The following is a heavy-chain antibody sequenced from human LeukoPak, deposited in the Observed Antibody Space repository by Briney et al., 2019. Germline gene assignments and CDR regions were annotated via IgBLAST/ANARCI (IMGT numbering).Heavy chain of an antibody. CDR1: GGSISSTSYY. D-gene: IGHD6-19*01. Sequence: KPSETLSLTCTVSGGSISSTSYYWGWIRQPPGKGLEWIGSLYYSGSTYYNPSLKSRVTISVDTSKNQFPLKLSSVTAADTAVYYCARSGYSSGWYPRSQFDYWGQGTLVTVSS. CDR2: LYYSGST. V-gene: IGHV4-39*06. J-gene: IGHJ4*02. CDR3: ARSGYSSGWYPRSQFDY.